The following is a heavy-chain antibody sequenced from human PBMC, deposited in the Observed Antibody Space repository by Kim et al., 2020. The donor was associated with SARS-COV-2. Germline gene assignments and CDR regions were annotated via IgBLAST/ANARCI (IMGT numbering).Heavy chain of an antibody. J-gene: IGHJ3*02. D-gene: IGHD6-19*01. Sequence: RVTISVDTSKNQFSLKLSSVTAADTAVYYCARSQDISQLAVAGTRGGFDIWGQGTMVTVSS. V-gene: IGHV4-31*02. CDR3: ARSQDISQLAVAGTRGGFDI.